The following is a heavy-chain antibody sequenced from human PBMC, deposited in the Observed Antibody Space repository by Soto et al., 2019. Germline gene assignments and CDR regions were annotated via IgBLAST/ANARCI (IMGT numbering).Heavy chain of an antibody. CDR1: GGSISSGGYY. J-gene: IGHJ4*02. D-gene: IGHD2-21*01. V-gene: IGHV4-31*03. CDR2: IYYSGST. Sequence: PSEPLCLTCTVSGGSISSGGYYWSWIRQHPGKGLEWIGYIYYSGSTYYNPSLKSRVTISVDTSKNQFSLKLSSVTAADTAVYYCATQTPYRGPWSWFEYLGQGTLVTVS. CDR3: ATQTPYRGPWSWFEY.